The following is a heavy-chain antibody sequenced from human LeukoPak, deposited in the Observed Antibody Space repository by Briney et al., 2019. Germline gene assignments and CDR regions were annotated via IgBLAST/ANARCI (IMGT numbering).Heavy chain of an antibody. Sequence: SETLSLTCTVSGGSISSSSYYWSWIRQPPGKGLEWIGYIDYSGSTNYNPSLKSRVTISLDTSKNQFSLKLSSVTAADTAVYYCARARVYSSTWSEFDYWGQGTLVTVSS. CDR1: GGSISSSSYY. D-gene: IGHD6-13*01. CDR3: ARARVYSSTWSEFDY. V-gene: IGHV4-61*01. J-gene: IGHJ4*02. CDR2: IDYSGST.